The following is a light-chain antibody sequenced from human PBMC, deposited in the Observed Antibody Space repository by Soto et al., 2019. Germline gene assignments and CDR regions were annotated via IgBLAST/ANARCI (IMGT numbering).Light chain of an antibody. V-gene: IGKV3-20*01. CDR2: DAS. CDR3: QQYGTSPRT. Sequence: IVLTQSRGTLSLSPGERATLSCRASQSVSSGYLAEYQQKAGQAPRLLLYDASSRATGIPDRFSGSGSGTDFTLTIVRLEPEDFAVYYCQQYGTSPRTFGQGTKVDIK. J-gene: IGKJ1*01. CDR1: QSVSSGY.